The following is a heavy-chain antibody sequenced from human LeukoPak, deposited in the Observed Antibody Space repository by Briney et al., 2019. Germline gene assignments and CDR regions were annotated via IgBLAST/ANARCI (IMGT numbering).Heavy chain of an antibody. CDR1: GFKVSSNY. J-gene: IGHJ4*02. V-gene: IGHV3-66*02. CDR3: ARVYCSSTSCYLLYFDY. CDR2: IYSGGST. Sequence: PGGSLILSCAASGFKVSSNYMSWVRQAPGRGLGWVSVIYSGGSTYYADSVKGRFTISRDNSNNTLYLQMNSLGAEDTAVYYCARVYCSSTSCYLLYFDYWGQGTLVTVSS. D-gene: IGHD2-2*01.